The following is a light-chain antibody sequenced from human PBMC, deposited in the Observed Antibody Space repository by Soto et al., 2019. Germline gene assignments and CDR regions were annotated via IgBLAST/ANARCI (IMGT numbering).Light chain of an antibody. CDR3: QQYSGYPFT. V-gene: IGKV1-5*03. CDR2: KAS. CDR1: QSISSW. Sequence: DIQMTQSPSTLSASVGDRVTITCRASQSISSWLAWYQQKPGKAPKLLIYKASSLESGVPSRFSGSGSGTEFTLTISSLQPDDFATYFCQQYSGYPFTFGPGTKVYI. J-gene: IGKJ3*01.